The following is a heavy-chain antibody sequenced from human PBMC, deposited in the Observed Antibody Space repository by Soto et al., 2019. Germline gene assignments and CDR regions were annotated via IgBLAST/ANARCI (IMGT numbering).Heavy chain of an antibody. D-gene: IGHD5-18*01. J-gene: IGHJ4*02. CDR2: ITSSGTTL. V-gene: IGHV3-11*01. CDR1: GFTFSDYY. Sequence: QVQLVESGGELVKPGGSLRLSCAASGFTFSDYYMGWVRQAPGKGLEWISYITSSGTTLYYGDSVKGRFFISRDNAKNSLYLEMNSLRPEDTAVYYCAAGYLLHTYFDYWGQGTLVSVSS. CDR3: AAGYLLHTYFDY.